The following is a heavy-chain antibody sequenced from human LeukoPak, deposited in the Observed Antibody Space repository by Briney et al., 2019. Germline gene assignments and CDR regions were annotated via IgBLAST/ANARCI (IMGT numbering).Heavy chain of an antibody. CDR3: TRDRYGSGYYFDY. V-gene: IGHV3-49*03. CDR2: IRSKAYGGTT. CDR1: GFTFGDYA. D-gene: IGHD3-10*01. J-gene: IGHJ4*02. Sequence: GGSLRLSCTGSGFTFGDYAMSWFRQAPGKGLEWVGFIRSKAYGGTTEYAASVKGRFTISRDDSKSIAYLQMNSLKTEDTAVYYCTRDRYGSGYYFDYWGQGTLVTVSS.